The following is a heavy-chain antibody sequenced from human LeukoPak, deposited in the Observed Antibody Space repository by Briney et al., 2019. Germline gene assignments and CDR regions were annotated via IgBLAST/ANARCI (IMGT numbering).Heavy chain of an antibody. CDR1: GFTFSSYA. D-gene: IGHD3-22*01. V-gene: IGHV3-30*04. CDR3: ARGENYYDTSGRTYYFDY. Sequence: GGSLRLSCAASGFTFSSYAMSWVRQAPGKGLEWVAVISYDGSNKYYADSVKGRFTISRDNFKNTLYLQMNSLRAEDTAVYYCARGENYYDTSGRTYYFDYWGQGTLVTVSS. CDR2: ISYDGSNK. J-gene: IGHJ4*02.